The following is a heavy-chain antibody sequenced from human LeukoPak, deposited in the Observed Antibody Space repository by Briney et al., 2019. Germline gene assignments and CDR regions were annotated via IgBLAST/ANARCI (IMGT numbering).Heavy chain of an antibody. V-gene: IGHV4-61*08. Sequence: SETLSLTCTVSGASVSSGGYYWSWIRQPPGKGLEWIGNIYYSGSANYNPSLKSRVTISVDTSKNQFSLKVSSVTAADTAVYYCARRGGAGRSFDYWCQGTLVTVSS. J-gene: IGHJ4*02. CDR2: IYYSGSA. CDR3: ARRGGAGRSFDY. CDR1: GASVSSGGYY. D-gene: IGHD2-21*01.